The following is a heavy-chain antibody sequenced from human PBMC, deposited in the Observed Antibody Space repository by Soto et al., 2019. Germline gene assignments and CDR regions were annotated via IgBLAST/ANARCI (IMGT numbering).Heavy chain of an antibody. J-gene: IGHJ6*02. CDR3: ARVHGSYGMDV. CDR2: INHSGST. V-gene: IGHV4-34*01. Sequence: SETLSLTCAVYGGSFSGYYWSWIRQPPGKGLEWIGEINHSGSTNYNPSLKSRVTISVDTSKNQFSLKLSSVTAADTAVYYCARVHGSYGMDVWGQGTTVTVYS. CDR1: GGSFSGYY.